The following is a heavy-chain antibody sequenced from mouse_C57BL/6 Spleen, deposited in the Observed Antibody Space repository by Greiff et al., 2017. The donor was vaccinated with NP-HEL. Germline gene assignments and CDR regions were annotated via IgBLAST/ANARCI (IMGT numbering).Heavy chain of an antibody. Sequence: VQLQQSGPELVKPGASVKISCKASGYTFTDYYMNWVKQSHGKSLEWIGDINPNNGGTSYNQKFKGKATLTVDKSSSTAYMELRSLTSEDSAVYYCARREYDYDGAWFAYWGQGTLVTVSA. J-gene: IGHJ3*01. CDR2: INPNNGGT. D-gene: IGHD2-4*01. CDR1: GYTFTDYY. V-gene: IGHV1-26*01. CDR3: ARREYDYDGAWFAY.